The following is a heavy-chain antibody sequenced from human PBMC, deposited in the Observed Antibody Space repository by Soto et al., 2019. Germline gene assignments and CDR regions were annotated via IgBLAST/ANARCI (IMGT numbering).Heavy chain of an antibody. J-gene: IGHJ6*02. V-gene: IGHV3-30*18. CDR1: GFNFSNYG. Sequence: VQLVESGGGVVQPGRSLRLSCATSGFNFSNYGMHWVRQAPGKGLVWVAVISYDGSKKYYADSVKGRFTISRDNSKNTLNLQMNSLRAEDTAVYYCAKGTIAVAGIYYYGMDVWGQGTTVTVSS. CDR2: ISYDGSKK. D-gene: IGHD6-19*01. CDR3: AKGTIAVAGIYYYGMDV.